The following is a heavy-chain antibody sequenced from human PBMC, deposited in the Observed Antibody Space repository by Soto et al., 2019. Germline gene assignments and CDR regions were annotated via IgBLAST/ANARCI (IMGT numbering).Heavy chain of an antibody. J-gene: IGHJ4*02. CDR2: IIPIFGTS. CDR1: GGTFSSYA. CDR3: ASRGQGFGELFDY. Sequence: QVQLVQSGAEVKKPGPSVKVSCKASGGTFSSYAISWVRQAPGHGLEWMEGIIPIFGTSNYAQKFQGRVTITADESTSTAYMELSSLRSEDTAVYYCASRGQGFGELFDYWGQGTLVTVAS. D-gene: IGHD3-10*01. V-gene: IGHV1-69*01.